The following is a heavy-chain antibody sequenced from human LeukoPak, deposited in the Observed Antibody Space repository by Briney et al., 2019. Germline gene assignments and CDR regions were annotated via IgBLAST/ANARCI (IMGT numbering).Heavy chain of an antibody. CDR3: AGGGGDPLDY. D-gene: IGHD2-21*02. CDR2: ISAYNANT. Sequence: EASVKVSCKASGYIFTSYGISWVRQAPGQGLEWMGWISAYNANTKYPQKVQGRVTMTTDTSTSTAYMELRSPRSDDTAVYYCAGGGGDPLDYWGQGTLVTVSS. CDR1: GYIFTSYG. V-gene: IGHV1-18*01. J-gene: IGHJ4*02.